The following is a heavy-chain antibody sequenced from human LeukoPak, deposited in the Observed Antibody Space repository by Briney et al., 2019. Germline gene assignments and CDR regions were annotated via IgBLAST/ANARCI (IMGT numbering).Heavy chain of an antibody. CDR2: ISGSGGST. CDR3: AKDELRYFDY. J-gene: IGHJ4*02. D-gene: IGHD3-9*01. V-gene: IGHV3-23*01. Sequence: GGSLRLSCAASGFTFSDYYMSWIRQAPGKGLEWVSTISGSGGSTSYADSVKGRFTISRDNSKNTLYLQMNSLRAEDTAVYYCAKDELRYFDYWGQGTLVTVSS. CDR1: GFTFSDYY.